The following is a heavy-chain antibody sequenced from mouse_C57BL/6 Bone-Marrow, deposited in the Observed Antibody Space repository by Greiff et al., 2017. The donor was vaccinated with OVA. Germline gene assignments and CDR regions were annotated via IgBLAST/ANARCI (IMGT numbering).Heavy chain of an antibody. CDR2: IDPNSGGT. CDR1: GYTFTSYW. J-gene: IGHJ1*03. CDR3: ARSITTVVAHYWYFDV. V-gene: IGHV1-72*01. D-gene: IGHD1-1*01. Sequence: QVQLQQPGAELVKPGASVKLSCKASGYTFTSYWMHWVKQRPGRGLEWIGRIDPNSGGTKYNEKFKSKATLTVDKPSSTAYMQLSSLTSEDSAVYYCARSITTVVAHYWYFDVWGTGTTVTVSS.